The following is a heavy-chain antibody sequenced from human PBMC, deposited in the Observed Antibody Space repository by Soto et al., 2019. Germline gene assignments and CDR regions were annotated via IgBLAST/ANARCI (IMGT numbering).Heavy chain of an antibody. Sequence: GGSLRLSCAASGFTFSSYWMYWVRQAPGKGLVWVSRINSDESSTTYADSVKGRFTSSRDNAKKTLYLQMNSLRGEDTAVYYCARGCGGDCYHDTFDIWGQGTMVTVSS. CDR2: INSDESST. CDR3: ARGCGGDCYHDTFDI. CDR1: GFTFSSYW. V-gene: IGHV3-74*01. D-gene: IGHD2-21*02. J-gene: IGHJ3*02.